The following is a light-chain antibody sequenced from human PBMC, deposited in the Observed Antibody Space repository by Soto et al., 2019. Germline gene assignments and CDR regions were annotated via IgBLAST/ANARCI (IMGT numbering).Light chain of an antibody. Sequence: GYRVTIPFRASQSIENWLAWYQQKPGKAPQLLIYDASRVNTGVPSRFTASGSGTEFTLTINTLRADDSATYFCQHYNGYPYTFGTGTKV. CDR2: DAS. V-gene: IGKV1-5*01. CDR3: QHYNGYPYT. J-gene: IGKJ2*01. CDR1: QSIENW.